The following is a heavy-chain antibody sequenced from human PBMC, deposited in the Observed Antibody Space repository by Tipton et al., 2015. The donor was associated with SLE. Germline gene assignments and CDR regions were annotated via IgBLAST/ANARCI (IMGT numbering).Heavy chain of an antibody. J-gene: IGHJ3*02. CDR2: INHSGST. CDR3: AREGVIVVVVAATQGAFDI. CDR1: GGSFSGYY. V-gene: IGHV4-34*01. Sequence: TLSLTCAVYGGSFSGYYWSWIRQPPGKGLEWIGEINHSGSTNYNPSLKGRVTISVDTSKNQFSLKLSSVTAADTAVYYCAREGVIVVVVAATQGAFDIWGQGTMVTVSS. D-gene: IGHD2-15*01.